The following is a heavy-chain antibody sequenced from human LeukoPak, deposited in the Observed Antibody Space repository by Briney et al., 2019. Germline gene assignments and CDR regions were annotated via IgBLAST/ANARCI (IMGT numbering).Heavy chain of an antibody. D-gene: IGHD4-23*01. J-gene: IGHJ2*01. Sequence: PSETLSLTCTVSGGSISSYYWSWIRQPPGKGLEWIGYIYYSGSTNYNPSLKSRVTISVDTSKNQFSLKLSSVTAADTAVYYCARGGNSLFWYFDFWGRGTLVTVSS. CDR2: IYYSGST. CDR1: GGSISSYY. V-gene: IGHV4-59*01. CDR3: ARGGNSLFWYFDF.